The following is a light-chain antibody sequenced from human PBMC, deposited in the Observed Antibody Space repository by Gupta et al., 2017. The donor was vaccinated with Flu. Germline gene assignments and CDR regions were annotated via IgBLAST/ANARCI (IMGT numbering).Light chain of an antibody. J-gene: IGKJ3*01. CDR1: HSRSDGSENKNY. Sequence: DIVVTQSPDSLVVSLGETAAINCQSTHSRSDGSENKNYLAWYQRKRGQPPRLLISWASTRESGVPDSFSGSGSGTDFTLTINSLQAEDVAVYYCQQQDGSPLTFGHGTKVDI. CDR2: WAS. V-gene: IGKV4-1*01. CDR3: QQQDGSPLT.